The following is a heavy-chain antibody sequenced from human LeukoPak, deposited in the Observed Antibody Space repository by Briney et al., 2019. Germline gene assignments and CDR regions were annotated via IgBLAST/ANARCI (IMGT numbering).Heavy chain of an antibody. D-gene: IGHD3-22*01. CDR2: INHSGST. CDR3: ASDSSRAPDAFDI. J-gene: IGHJ3*02. Sequence: PSETLSLTCAVYGGSFSGYYWSWIRQPPGKGLEWIGEINHSGSTNYNPSLKSRVTISVDTSKNQFSLKLSSVTAADTAVYYCASDSSRAPDAFDIWGQGTMVTVSS. V-gene: IGHV4-34*01. CDR1: GGSFSGYY.